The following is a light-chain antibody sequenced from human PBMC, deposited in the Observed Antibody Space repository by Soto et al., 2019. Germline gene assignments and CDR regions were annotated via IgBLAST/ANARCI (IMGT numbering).Light chain of an antibody. CDR3: QQYDNLPLT. J-gene: IGKJ4*01. V-gene: IGKV1-33*01. CDR2: DAS. CDR1: QDISNY. Sequence: DIQMTQYPSSLSASVGDRVTITCQASQDISNYLNWYQQKPGKAPKLLIYDASNLETGVPSRFSGSGSGTDFTCTISSLQPEDSATYYCQQYDNLPLTFGGWTKVEIK.